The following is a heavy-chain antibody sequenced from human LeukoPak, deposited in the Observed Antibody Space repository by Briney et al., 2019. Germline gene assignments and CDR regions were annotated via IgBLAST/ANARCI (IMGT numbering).Heavy chain of an antibody. CDR3: AREEWGPHYYGMDG. Sequence: GGSLRLSCVASGFTFSSYWMGWVRQAPGKGLEWVANIKEDGREKYNVDSVKGRFTISRDNAKNSLYLQMNSLRADDTAVYYCAREEWGPHYYGMDGWGQGTTVTVSS. CDR1: GFTFSSYW. J-gene: IGHJ6*02. V-gene: IGHV3-7*05. D-gene: IGHD2-8*01. CDR2: IKEDGREK.